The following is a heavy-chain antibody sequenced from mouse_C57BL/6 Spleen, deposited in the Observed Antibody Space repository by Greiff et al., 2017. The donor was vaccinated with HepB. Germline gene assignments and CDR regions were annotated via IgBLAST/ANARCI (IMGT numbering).Heavy chain of an antibody. D-gene: IGHD1-1*01. CDR1: GYTFTSYW. CDR3: ARRFTTVVATRYFDV. J-gene: IGHJ1*03. Sequence: VQLQQSGAELAKPGASVKLSCKASGYTFTSYWMHWVKQRPGQGLEWIGYINPSSGYTKYNQKFKDQATLTADKSSSTAYMQLSSLTYEYSAVYYCARRFTTVVATRYFDVWGTGTTVTVSS. V-gene: IGHV1-7*01. CDR2: INPSSGYT.